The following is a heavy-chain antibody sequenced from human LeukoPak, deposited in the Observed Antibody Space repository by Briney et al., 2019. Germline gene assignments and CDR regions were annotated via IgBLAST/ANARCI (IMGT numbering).Heavy chain of an antibody. V-gene: IGHV2-5*08. Sequence: TLSLTCTVSGGSISPYYWSWIRQPPGKALEWLANIYWDDQKFYNVSLRSRLTITKDASKNEVVLTMTNMDPVDTATYFCAYRVLASGALGYWGRGTLVTVSS. CDR1: GGSISPYYW. CDR3: AYRVLASGALGY. D-gene: IGHD2-15*01. CDR2: IYWDDQK. J-gene: IGHJ4*02.